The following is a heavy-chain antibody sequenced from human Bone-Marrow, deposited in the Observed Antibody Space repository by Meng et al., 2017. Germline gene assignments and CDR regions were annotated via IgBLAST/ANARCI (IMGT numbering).Heavy chain of an antibody. D-gene: IGHD6-13*01. Sequence: QVQLVVSRGGLVKTGGSMTLDCAASGFTFSDCYMSWIPRAPGKGLEWVAYISNSGTTKNYADSVKGRFTRSRGNARNSLYLKMDSLRAEDTAVYYCARRGVLAGLGYWGQGTLVTVSS. V-gene: IGHV3-11*04. J-gene: IGHJ4*02. CDR2: ISNSGTTK. CDR1: GFTFSDCY. CDR3: ARRGVLAGLGY.